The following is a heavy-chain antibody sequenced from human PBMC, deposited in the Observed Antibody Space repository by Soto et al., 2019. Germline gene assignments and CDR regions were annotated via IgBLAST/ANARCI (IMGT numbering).Heavy chain of an antibody. D-gene: IGHD3-22*01. CDR2: ISWDGGST. Sequence: TGGSLRLSCAASGFTFDDYTMHWVRQAPGKGLEWVSLISWDGGSTYYADSVKGRFTISRDNSKNSMYLQMNSLRTEDTALYYCAKVAYYYDSSGYYLDYWGQGTLVTVSS. J-gene: IGHJ4*02. CDR3: AKVAYYYDSSGYYLDY. CDR1: GFTFDDYT. V-gene: IGHV3-43*01.